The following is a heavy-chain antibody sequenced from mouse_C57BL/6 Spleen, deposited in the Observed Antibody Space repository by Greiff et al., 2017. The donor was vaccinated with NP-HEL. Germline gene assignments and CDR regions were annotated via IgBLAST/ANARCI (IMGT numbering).Heavy chain of an antibody. CDR1: GYAFSSSW. CDR2: IYPGDGDT. V-gene: IGHV1-82*01. Sequence: VQLQQSGPELVKPGASVKISCKASGYAFSSSWMNWVKQRPGKGLEWIGRIYPGDGDTNYNGKFKGKATLTADKSSSTAYMQLSSLTSEDSAVYFCVPWFPWFAYWGQGTLVTVSA. J-gene: IGHJ3*01. CDR3: VPWFPWFAY. D-gene: IGHD2-2*01.